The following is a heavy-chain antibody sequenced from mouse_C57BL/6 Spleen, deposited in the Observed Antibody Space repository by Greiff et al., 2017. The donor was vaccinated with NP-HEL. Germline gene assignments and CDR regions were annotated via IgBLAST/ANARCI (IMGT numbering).Heavy chain of an antibody. Sequence: EVKLVESGGGLVKPGGSLKLSCAASGFTFSDYGMHWVRQAPEKGLEWVAYISSGSSTIYYADTVKGRFTISRDNAKNTLFLQMTSLRSEDTAMYYCAKGFITTGYAMDYWGQGTSVTVSS. CDR3: AKGFITTGYAMDY. V-gene: IGHV5-17*01. CDR1: GFTFSDYG. D-gene: IGHD1-1*01. CDR2: ISSGSSTI. J-gene: IGHJ4*01.